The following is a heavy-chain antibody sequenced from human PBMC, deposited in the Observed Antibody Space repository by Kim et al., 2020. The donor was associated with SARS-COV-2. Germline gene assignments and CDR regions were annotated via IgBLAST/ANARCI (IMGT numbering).Heavy chain of an antibody. Sequence: GGSLRLSCAASGFTFSSYSMNWVRQAPGKGLEWVSYISSSSSTIYYADSVKGRFTISRDNAKNSLYLQMNSLRDEDTAVYYCARDGELLWFGEPGYYYYGMVVWGQGTTVNVSS. J-gene: IGHJ6*02. V-gene: IGHV3-48*02. CDR1: GFTFSSYS. D-gene: IGHD3-10*01. CDR2: ISSSSSTI. CDR3: ARDGELLWFGEPGYYYYGMVV.